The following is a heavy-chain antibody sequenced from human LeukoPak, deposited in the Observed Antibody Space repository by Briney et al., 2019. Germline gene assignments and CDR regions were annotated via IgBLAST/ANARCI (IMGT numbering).Heavy chain of an antibody. CDR2: ISYDGSNK. CDR3: AKWGSGSYRGASDY. D-gene: IGHD1-26*01. V-gene: IGHV3-30*18. J-gene: IGHJ4*02. CDR1: GFTFSSYG. Sequence: GGSLRLSCAASGFTFSSYGMHWVRQAPGKGLEWVAVISYDGSNKYYADSVKGRFTISRDNSKNTLYLQMNSLRAEDTAVYYCAKWGSGSYRGASDYWGQGTLVTVSS.